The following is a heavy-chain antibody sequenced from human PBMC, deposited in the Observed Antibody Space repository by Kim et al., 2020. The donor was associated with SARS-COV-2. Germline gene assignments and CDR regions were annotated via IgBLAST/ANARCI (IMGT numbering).Heavy chain of an antibody. Sequence: GGSLRISCAASGYTFSNYWMHWVRQAPGKGLVWVSRIKGDGSSILYADSVKGRFTISRDNAKNALYLQMNSLRAEDTAVYYCARDPHYYDRNSAFDYWGQGSLVTVSS. V-gene: IGHV3-74*01. J-gene: IGHJ4*02. CDR3: ARDPHYYDRNSAFDY. CDR1: GYTFSNYW. CDR2: IKGDGSSI. D-gene: IGHD3-22*01.